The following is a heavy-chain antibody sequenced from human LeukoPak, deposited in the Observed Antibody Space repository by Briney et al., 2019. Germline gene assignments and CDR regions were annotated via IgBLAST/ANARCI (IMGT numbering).Heavy chain of an antibody. Sequence: PGGSLRLSCAASGFTFSSYAMSWVRQAPGKGLEWVSAISDSGSATYYADSVKGRFTISRDNSKNTLHLQMNSLRAEDTAIYYCARPSLNSGSYFDYWGQGTLVTVPS. CDR2: ISDSGSAT. CDR1: GFTFSSYA. D-gene: IGHD1-26*01. J-gene: IGHJ4*02. CDR3: ARPSLNSGSYFDY. V-gene: IGHV3-23*01.